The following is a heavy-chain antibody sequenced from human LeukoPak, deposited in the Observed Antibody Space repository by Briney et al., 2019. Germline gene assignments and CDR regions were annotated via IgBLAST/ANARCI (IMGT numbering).Heavy chain of an antibody. J-gene: IGHJ3*02. CDR2: ISYIGST. V-gene: IGHV4-59*11. CDR1: DDSFSSHY. D-gene: IGHD4-17*01. Sequence: SETLSLTCAVSDDSFSSHYWTWIRQPPGKGLEWIGYISYIGSTNYNPSLKSRVTISIDTSRNQFSLRLSSVTAADTAVYYCARDLVTVTKGFDIWDQGTMVSVSS. CDR3: ARDLVTVTKGFDI.